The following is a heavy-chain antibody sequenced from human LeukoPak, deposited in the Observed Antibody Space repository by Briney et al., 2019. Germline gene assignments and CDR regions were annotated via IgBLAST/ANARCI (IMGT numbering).Heavy chain of an antibody. J-gene: IGHJ4*02. Sequence: PSETLSLTCTVSGGSISSYYWSWIRQPPGKGLEWIGYMYYSGTINYNPFLKSRVTISVDTSKNQFSLKLSSVTAADTAMYYCARAWATDYFDYWGQGTLVTVSS. CDR1: GGSISSYY. V-gene: IGHV4-59*01. CDR3: ARAWATDYFDY. CDR2: MYYSGTI.